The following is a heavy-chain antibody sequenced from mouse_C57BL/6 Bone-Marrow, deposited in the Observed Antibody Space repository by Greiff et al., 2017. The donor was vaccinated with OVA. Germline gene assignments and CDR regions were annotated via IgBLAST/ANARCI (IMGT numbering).Heavy chain of an antibody. J-gene: IGHJ1*03. CDR3: ASDYYGSSYWYFDV. CDR2: IYPRSGNT. D-gene: IGHD1-1*01. V-gene: IGHV1-81*01. Sequence: QVQLQQSGAELARPGASVKLSCKASGYTFTSYGISWVKQRTGQGLEWIGEIYPRSGNTYYNEKFKGQATLTADKSSSTAYMQLSSLTSEYSAVYFCASDYYGSSYWYFDVWGKGTTVTVSA. CDR1: GYTFTSYG.